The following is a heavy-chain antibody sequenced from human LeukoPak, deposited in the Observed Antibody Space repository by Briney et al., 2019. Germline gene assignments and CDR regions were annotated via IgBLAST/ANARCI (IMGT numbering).Heavy chain of an antibody. CDR1: GFTFSSYA. Sequence: PGGSLRLSCAASGFTFSSYAVSWVRQAPGTGLDWVSTISGGGGNTYYADSVKGRFTISRDNSKSTLYLQMNSLRTEDTALYYCAKVGGSGWYVDYWGQGTPVTVSS. J-gene: IGHJ4*02. V-gene: IGHV3-23*01. CDR3: AKVGGSGWYVDY. CDR2: ISGGGGNT. D-gene: IGHD6-19*01.